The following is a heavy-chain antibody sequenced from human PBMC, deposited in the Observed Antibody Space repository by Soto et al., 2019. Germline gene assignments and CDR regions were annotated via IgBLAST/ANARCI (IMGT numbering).Heavy chain of an antibody. Sequence: SQTLSLTCAISGDSVSNNSAAWNWIRQSPSRGLEWLGRTYYRSKWFNNYALSVKGRITINPDTSKNQFSLQLNSVTPEDTAVDYCAREGRLAASIFHNWFDPWGHGTLVPVSS. CDR3: AREGRLAASIFHNWFDP. V-gene: IGHV6-1*01. J-gene: IGHJ5*02. D-gene: IGHD3-3*02. CDR2: TYYRSKWFN. CDR1: GDSVSNNSAA.